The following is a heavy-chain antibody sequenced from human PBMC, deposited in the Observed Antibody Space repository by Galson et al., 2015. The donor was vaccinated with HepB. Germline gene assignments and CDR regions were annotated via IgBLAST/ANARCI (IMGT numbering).Heavy chain of an antibody. J-gene: IGHJ4*02. V-gene: IGHV3-30*04. CDR3: ARDQARLGELPRTYYFDY. D-gene: IGHD3-16*01. Sequence: SLRLSCAAPGFTFSSYAMHWVRQAPGKGLEWVAVAVISYDGSNKYYADSVKGRFTISRDNSKNTLYLQMNSLRAEDTAVYYCARDQARLGELPRTYYFDYWGQGTLVTVSS. CDR1: GFTFSSYA. CDR2: ISYDGSNK.